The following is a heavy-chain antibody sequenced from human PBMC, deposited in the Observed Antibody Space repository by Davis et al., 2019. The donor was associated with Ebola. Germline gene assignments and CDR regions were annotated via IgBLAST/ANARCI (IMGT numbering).Heavy chain of an antibody. D-gene: IGHD4-23*01. CDR3: ARRGGNSGYYYYGMDV. V-gene: IGHV5-10-1*01. CDR1: GYSFTSYW. Sequence: GESLKISCKGSGYSFTSYWISWVRQMPGKGLEWMGRIDPSDSYTNYSPSFQGHVTISADKSISTAYLQWSSLKASDTAMYYCARRGGNSGYYYYGMDVWGQGTTVTVSS. CDR2: IDPSDSYT. J-gene: IGHJ6*02.